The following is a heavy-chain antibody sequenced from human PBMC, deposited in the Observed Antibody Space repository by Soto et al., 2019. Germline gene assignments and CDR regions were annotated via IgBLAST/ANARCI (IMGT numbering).Heavy chain of an antibody. CDR1: GYTFTSYG. D-gene: IGHD3-22*01. Sequence: GASVKVSCKASGYTFTSYGISWVRQAPGQGLEWMGWISAYNGNTNYAQKLQGRVTMTTDTSTSTAYMELRSLRSDDAAVYYCARDLRGYYDSSGPLDYWGQGTLVTVSS. CDR2: ISAYNGNT. CDR3: ARDLRGYYDSSGPLDY. V-gene: IGHV1-18*04. J-gene: IGHJ4*02.